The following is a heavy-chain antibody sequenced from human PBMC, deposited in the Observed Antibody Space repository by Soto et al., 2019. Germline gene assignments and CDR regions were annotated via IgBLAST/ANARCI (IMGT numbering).Heavy chain of an antibody. CDR3: GRLGGATRPEYNRFDL. D-gene: IGHD1-26*01. V-gene: IGHV4-4*02. J-gene: IGHJ5*02. CDR2: IYHSGSI. Sequence: LETLSLTCAVSGGSISSSNWWSWVRQPPGRGLEWIGEIYHSGSINYNPSLKSRVTMSVDKSNNDFFLRLTSVTAADTAVYYCGRLGGATRPEYNRFDLWGQGTLVTVSS. CDR1: GGSISSSNW.